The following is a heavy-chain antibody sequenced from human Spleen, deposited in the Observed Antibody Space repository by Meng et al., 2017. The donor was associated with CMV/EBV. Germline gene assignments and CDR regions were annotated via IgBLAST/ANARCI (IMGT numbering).Heavy chain of an antibody. CDR3: AKGRRDGYAELDY. CDR2: ISGSGGST. V-gene: IGHV3-23*01. Sequence: CAASGFTFSSDAMSWVRQAPGKGLEWVSAISGSGGSTYYADSLKGRFTISRDNSRNTLYLQMNSLRADDTAVYYCAKGRRDGYAELDYWGQGTLVTVSS. D-gene: IGHD5-24*01. J-gene: IGHJ4*02. CDR1: GFTFSSDA.